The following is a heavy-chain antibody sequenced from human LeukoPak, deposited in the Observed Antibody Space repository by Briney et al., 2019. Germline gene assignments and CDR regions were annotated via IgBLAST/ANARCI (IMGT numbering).Heavy chain of an antibody. CDR3: ARPYYYDSRIDP. Sequence: ASQTLSLTCAVSGGSISSGGYSWSWIRQPPGKGLEWIGYIYHSGSTYYNPSLKSRVTISVDRSKSQFSLKLSSVTAADTAVYYCARPYYYDSRIDPWGQGILVTVSS. D-gene: IGHD3-22*01. CDR2: IYHSGST. V-gene: IGHV4-30-2*01. J-gene: IGHJ5*02. CDR1: GGSISSGGYS.